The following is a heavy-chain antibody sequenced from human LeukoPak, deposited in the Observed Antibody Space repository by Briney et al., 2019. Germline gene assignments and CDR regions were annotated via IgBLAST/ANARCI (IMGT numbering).Heavy chain of an antibody. J-gene: IGHJ4*02. CDR2: ISYDGSNK. V-gene: IGHV3-30*04. D-gene: IGHD3-3*01. CDR1: GFTFSSYT. Sequence: GGSLRLSCAASGFTFSSYTMHWVRQAPGKGPEWVAVISYDGSNKYYADSVKGRFTISRDNSKNTLYLQMNSLRAEDTAVYYCARNTYYDFWSGYNFDYWGQGTLVTVSS. CDR3: ARNTYYDFWSGYNFDY.